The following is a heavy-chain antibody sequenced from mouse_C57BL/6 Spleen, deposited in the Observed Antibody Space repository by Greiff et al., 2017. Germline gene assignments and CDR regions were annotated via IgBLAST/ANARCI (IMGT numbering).Heavy chain of an antibody. CDR3: ARHGEAHFYDYVPWFAY. D-gene: IGHD2-4*01. V-gene: IGHV5-6*01. Sequence: EVKVVESGGDLVKPGGSLKLSCAASGFTFSSYGMSWVRQTPDKRLEWVATISSGGSYTYYPDSVKGRFTISRDNAKNTLYLQMSSLKSEDTAMYYCARHGEAHFYDYVPWFAYWGQGTLVTVSA. CDR2: ISSGGSYT. J-gene: IGHJ3*01. CDR1: GFTFSSYG.